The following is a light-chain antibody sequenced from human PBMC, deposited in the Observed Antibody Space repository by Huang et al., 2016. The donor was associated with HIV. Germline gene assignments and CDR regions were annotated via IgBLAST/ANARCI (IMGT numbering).Light chain of an antibody. Sequence: TLSLSPGERATLSCRASQRISSYLAWYQKKPGQAPRLLIYDASNRATAIPARFSGSGSGTDFTLTISSLEPEDFAVYYCQQRSNWPLTFGGGTKVEV. CDR2: DAS. J-gene: IGKJ4*01. CDR3: QQRSNWPLT. V-gene: IGKV3-11*01. CDR1: QRISSY.